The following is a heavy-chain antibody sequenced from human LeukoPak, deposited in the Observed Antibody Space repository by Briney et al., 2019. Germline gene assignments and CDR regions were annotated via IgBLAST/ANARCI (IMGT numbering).Heavy chain of an antibody. Sequence: GGSLKLSCAASGFTFSDYYMSWIRQAPGKGLEWISYISRSDSTVDYADSVKGRFTISRDTATNSLYMQMSSLRADDTAVYYCVRGHLSLNFWGQGTLVTVS. CDR1: GFTFSDYY. V-gene: IGHV3-11*01. D-gene: IGHD2/OR15-2a*01. J-gene: IGHJ4*02. CDR2: ISRSDSTV. CDR3: VRGHLSLNF.